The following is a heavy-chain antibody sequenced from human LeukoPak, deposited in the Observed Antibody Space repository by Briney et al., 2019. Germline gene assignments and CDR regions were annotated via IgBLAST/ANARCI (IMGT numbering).Heavy chain of an antibody. V-gene: IGHV4-59*01. CDR2: IFNSGDT. D-gene: IGHD6-6*01. CDR3: ASQVAGSSSQN. J-gene: IGHJ4*02. Sequence: SQTLSLTCTVSGGSITNYYWSWIRQPPGKGLEWIGYIFNSGDTSYNPSLRGRVTILVDTSKNQFSLKLKSVTAADAAVYYCASQVAGSSSQNWGQGTLVTVSS. CDR1: GGSITNYY.